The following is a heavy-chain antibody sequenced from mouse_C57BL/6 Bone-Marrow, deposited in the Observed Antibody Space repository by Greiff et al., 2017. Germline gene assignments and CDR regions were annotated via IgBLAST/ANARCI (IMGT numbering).Heavy chain of an antibody. CDR3: TRKNDYGYAMDY. CDR2: IDPETGGT. J-gene: IGHJ4*01. D-gene: IGHD2-4*01. V-gene: IGHV1-15*01. CDR1: GYTFTDYE. Sequence: QVQLKESGAELVRPGASVTLSCKASGYTFTDYEMHWVKQTPVHGLEWIGAIDPETGGTAYNQKFKGKAILTADKSSSTAYMELRSLTSKDTAVYYCTRKNDYGYAMDYWGQGTSVTVSS.